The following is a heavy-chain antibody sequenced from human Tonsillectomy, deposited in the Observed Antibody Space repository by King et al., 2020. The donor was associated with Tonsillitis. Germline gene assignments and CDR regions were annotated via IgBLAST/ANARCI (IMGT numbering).Heavy chain of an antibody. CDR1: GGSFSGYY. D-gene: IGHD2-2*01. J-gene: IGHJ4*02. Sequence: VQLQQWGAGLLKPSETLSLTCAVYGGSFSGYYWTCIRQPPGKGLEWIGEISHSGNTNYNPSLKSRVTIAVDTSKNQFSLKLSSVTAADTAVYYCAAPVPAAINWGQGTLVTVSS. CDR3: AAPVPAAIN. CDR2: ISHSGNT. V-gene: IGHV4-34*01.